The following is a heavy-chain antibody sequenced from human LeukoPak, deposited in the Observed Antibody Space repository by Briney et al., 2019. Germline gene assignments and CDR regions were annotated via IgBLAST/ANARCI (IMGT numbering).Heavy chain of an antibody. CDR1: GGSFSGYY. V-gene: IGHV4-34*01. CDR2: INHSGST. D-gene: IGHD6-13*01. Sequence: SETLSLTCAVYGGSFSGYYWSWIRQPPGKGLEWIGEINHSGSTNYNPSLKSRVTISVDTSKNQFSLKLSSVTAADTAAYYCAGSSWLPNDAFDIWGQGTMVTVSS. J-gene: IGHJ3*02. CDR3: AGSSWLPNDAFDI.